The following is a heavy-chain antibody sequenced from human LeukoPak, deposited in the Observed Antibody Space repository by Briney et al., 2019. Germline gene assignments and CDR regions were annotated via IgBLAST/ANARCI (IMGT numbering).Heavy chain of an antibody. CDR3: ARPSTPDRYCSSTSCLYHYMDV. V-gene: IGHV1-69*01. J-gene: IGHJ6*03. CDR1: GGTFSSYA. CDR2: IIPIFGTA. D-gene: IGHD2-2*01. Sequence: SVKVSCKASGGTFSSYAISWVRQAPGQGLEWMGGIIPIFGTANYAQKFQGRVTITADESTSTAYMELSSLRSEDTAVYYCARPSTPDRYCSSTSCLYHYMDVWGKGTTVTVSS.